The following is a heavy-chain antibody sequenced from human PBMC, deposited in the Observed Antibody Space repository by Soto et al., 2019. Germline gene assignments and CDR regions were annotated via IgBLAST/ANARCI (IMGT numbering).Heavy chain of an antibody. CDR1: GFTFSSYA. J-gene: IGHJ4*02. D-gene: IGHD1-26*01. V-gene: IGHV3-23*01. CDR2: ISGSGGST. CDR3: ARRGSGSCYDY. Sequence: EVQLLESGGGLVQPGGSLRLSCAASGFTFSSYAMRWIRQAPGKGLEWVSAISGSGGSTYYADSVKGRFTISRDNSKNTLYLQMNSLRAEDTAVYYCARRGSGSCYDYWGQGTLVTVSS.